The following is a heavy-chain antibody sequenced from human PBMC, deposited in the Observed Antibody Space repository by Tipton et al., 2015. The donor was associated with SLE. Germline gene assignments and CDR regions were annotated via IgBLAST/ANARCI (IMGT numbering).Heavy chain of an antibody. J-gene: IGHJ4*02. Sequence: SLRLSCAASGFTFSGYWMTWVRQAPGKGLEWVANIKQDGGEKYYVESVKGRFTISRDNAKTSLYLQMNSLRADDTGVYYCARLSGFDSLFDYWGQGTLVTVSS. CDR2: IKQDGGEK. CDR1: GFTFSGYW. CDR3: ARLSGFDSLFDY. V-gene: IGHV3-7*01. D-gene: IGHD5-12*01.